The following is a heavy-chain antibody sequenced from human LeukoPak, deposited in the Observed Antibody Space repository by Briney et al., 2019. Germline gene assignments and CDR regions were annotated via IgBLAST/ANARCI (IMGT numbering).Heavy chain of an antibody. CDR2: ILSSGST. CDR1: SGSINNYY. J-gene: IGHJ4*02. V-gene: IGHV4-59*01. CDR3: ARAYTSWSFDY. D-gene: IGHD2-2*02. Sequence: SETLSLTCTVSSGSINNYYWSWIRQTPGKGLEWIGYILSSGSTNYNPSVKSRVTISVDTSKNQFSLKLSSVTAADTAVYYCARAYTSWSFDYWGQGTLVTVSS.